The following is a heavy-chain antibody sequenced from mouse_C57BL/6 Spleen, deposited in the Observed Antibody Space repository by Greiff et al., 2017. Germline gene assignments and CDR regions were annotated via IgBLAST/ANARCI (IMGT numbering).Heavy chain of an antibody. CDR3: ARSGYYGSRGAMDY. D-gene: IGHD1-1*01. J-gene: IGHJ4*01. Sequence: QVQLKQPGAELVRPGSSVKLSCKASGYTFTSYWMHWVKQRPIQGLEWIGNIDPSDSETHYNQKFKDKATLTVDKSSSTAYMQLSSLTSEDSAVYYCARSGYYGSRGAMDYWGQGTSVTVSS. CDR1: GYTFTSYW. CDR2: IDPSDSET. V-gene: IGHV1-52*01.